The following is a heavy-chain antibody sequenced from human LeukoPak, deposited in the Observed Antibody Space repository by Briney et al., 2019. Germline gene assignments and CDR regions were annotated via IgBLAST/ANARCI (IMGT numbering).Heavy chain of an antibody. V-gene: IGHV3-23*01. CDR3: AKAFTVTRVYNCLDP. CDR1: GFTFSSYA. D-gene: IGHD4-17*01. CDR2: ISASGGST. J-gene: IGHJ5*02. Sequence: PGGSLRLSCAASGFTFSSYAMSWVRQAPGKGLEWVSGISASGGSTYYADSVKGRFTISRDNSKNTLYLQMNSLRAEDTAVYYCAKAFTVTRVYNCLDPWGQGTLVTASS.